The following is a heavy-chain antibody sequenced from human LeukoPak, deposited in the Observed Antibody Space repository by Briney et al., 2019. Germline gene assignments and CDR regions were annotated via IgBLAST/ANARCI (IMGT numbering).Heavy chain of an antibody. V-gene: IGHV3-23*01. Sequence: GGSLRLSCAVSGFTFSNYWMSWVRQAPGKGLEWVSAISGSGGNTYYADSVKGRFTISRDNSKNTLYLQMNSLRADDTAVYYCAKEQSRATFDYWGQGTLVTVSS. CDR3: AKEQSRATFDY. J-gene: IGHJ4*02. D-gene: IGHD6-13*01. CDR2: ISGSGGNT. CDR1: GFTFSNYW.